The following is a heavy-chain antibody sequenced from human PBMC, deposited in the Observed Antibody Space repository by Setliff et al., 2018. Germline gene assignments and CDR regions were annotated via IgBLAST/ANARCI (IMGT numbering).Heavy chain of an antibody. D-gene: IGHD4-17*01. CDR1: GGSFSVYW. CDR2: IHHSGST. J-gene: IGHJ2*01. V-gene: IGHV4-34*01. Sequence: SETLSLTCAVYGGSFSVYWWSWIRQLPGKGLEWIAEIHHSGSTNFHPSLKSRVAISVDPSKNQFYLNLRSVTAADTAVYFCARGTKTMVINYWYFDVWGRGTPVTV. CDR3: ARGTKTMVINYWYFDV.